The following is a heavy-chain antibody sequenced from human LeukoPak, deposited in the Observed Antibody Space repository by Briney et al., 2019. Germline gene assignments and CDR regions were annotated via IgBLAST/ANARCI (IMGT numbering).Heavy chain of an antibody. CDR1: GGSISSVSYY. CDR2: IYTSGST. V-gene: IGHV4-61*02. D-gene: IGHD3-9*01. J-gene: IGHJ4*02. CDR3: ARGGYDRASDY. Sequence: SQTLSLTCTVSGGSISSVSYYWSWIRQPAGKGLEWIGRIYTSGSTNYNPSLKSRVIISVDTSKNQFSLKLSSVTAADTAVYYCARGGYDRASDYWGQGTLVTVSS.